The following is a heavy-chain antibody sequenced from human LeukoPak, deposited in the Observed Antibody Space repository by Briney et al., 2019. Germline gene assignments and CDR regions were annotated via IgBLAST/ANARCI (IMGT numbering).Heavy chain of an antibody. CDR1: GGSFSGYY. Sequence: SETLSLTCAVYGGSFSGYYWSWIRLPPGKGLEWIGEINHSGSTNYSPSLKSRVTISVDTSKNQFSLKLSSVTAADTAVYYCARDAIKLFDYWGQGTLVTVSS. CDR2: INHSGST. J-gene: IGHJ4*02. CDR3: ARDAIKLFDY. V-gene: IGHV4-34*01. D-gene: IGHD5-24*01.